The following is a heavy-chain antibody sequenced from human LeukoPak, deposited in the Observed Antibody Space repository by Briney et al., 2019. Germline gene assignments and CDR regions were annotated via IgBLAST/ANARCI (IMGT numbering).Heavy chain of an antibody. V-gene: IGHV3-30-3*01. CDR2: ISYDGSNK. CDR3: ARDSGYFDY. Sequence: PGRSLRLSCAASGFTFSSYAMHWVRQAPGKGLEWVAVISYDGSNKYYAGSVKGRFTISRDNSKNTLYLQMNSLRAEDTAVYYCARDSGYFDYWGQGTLVTVSS. CDR1: GFTFSSYA. D-gene: IGHD3-10*01. J-gene: IGHJ4*02.